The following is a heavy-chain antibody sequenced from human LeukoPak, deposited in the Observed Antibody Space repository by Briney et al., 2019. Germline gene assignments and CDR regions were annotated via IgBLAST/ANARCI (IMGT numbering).Heavy chain of an antibody. Sequence: SETLSLTCAVYGGSFSGYYWSWIRQPPGKGLEWIGEINHSGSTNYNPSLKSRVTISVDTSKNQFSLKLSSVTAADTAVYYCARDWRADGGNQGYFLNLGDWGQGTLVTVSS. J-gene: IGHJ4*02. CDR2: INHSGST. D-gene: IGHD4-23*01. V-gene: IGHV4-34*01. CDR3: ARDWRADGGNQGYFLNLGD. CDR1: GGSFSGYY.